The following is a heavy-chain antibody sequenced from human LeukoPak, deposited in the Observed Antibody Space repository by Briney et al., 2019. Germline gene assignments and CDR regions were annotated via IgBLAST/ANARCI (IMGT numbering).Heavy chain of an antibody. CDR2: ISWNSGSI. CDR1: GFTFSSYA. Sequence: GGSLRLSCAASGFTFSSYAMHWVRQAPGKGLEWVSGISWNSGSIGYADSVKGRFTISRDNAKNSLYLQMNSLRAEDMALYYCAKGYNSSWYPGPFDPWGQGTLVTVSS. V-gene: IGHV3-9*03. J-gene: IGHJ5*02. CDR3: AKGYNSSWYPGPFDP. D-gene: IGHD6-13*01.